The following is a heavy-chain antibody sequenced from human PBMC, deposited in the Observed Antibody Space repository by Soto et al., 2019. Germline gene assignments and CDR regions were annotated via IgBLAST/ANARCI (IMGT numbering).Heavy chain of an antibody. CDR1: GFTFSSYA. V-gene: IGHV3-30-3*01. CDR2: ISYDGSNK. J-gene: IGHJ6*04. Sequence: SLRLSCAASGFTFSSYAMHWVRQAPGKGLEWVAVISYDGSNKYYADSVKGRFTISRDNSKNTLYLQMNSLRAEDTAVYYCARESILGYSSSWYSPCKTGHPDYYYYGREVWGKGTTVTVPP. CDR3: ARESILGYSSSWYSPCKTGHPDYYYYGREV. D-gene: IGHD6-13*01.